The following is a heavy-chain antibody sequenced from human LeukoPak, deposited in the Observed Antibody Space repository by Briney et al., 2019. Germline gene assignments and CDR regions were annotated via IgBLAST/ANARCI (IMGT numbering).Heavy chain of an antibody. D-gene: IGHD1-20*01. V-gene: IGHV1-2*02. CDR3: ARGSIYNWKAHGFDY. CDR1: GYTFTDYY. J-gene: IGHJ4*02. CDR2: INPNSGGT. Sequence: ASVKVSCKASGYTFTDYYMHWVRQAPGQGLEWMGWINPNSGGTNYAQKFQGRVTMTRDKSISTAYMELYSLRSDDTAVYYCARGSIYNWKAHGFDYWGQGTLVTVSS.